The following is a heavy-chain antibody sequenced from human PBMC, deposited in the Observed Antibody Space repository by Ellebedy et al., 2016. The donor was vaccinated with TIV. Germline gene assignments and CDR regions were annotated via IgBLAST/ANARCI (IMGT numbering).Heavy chain of an antibody. Sequence: GESLKISCAASGFPFSTYAMSWVRQAPGKGPEWVSAINSRGTGTYYVDSVKGRFTISRDNSKNTLYLQMNSLRAEDTAVYYCARTPYDSSGYYSRTFDIWGQGTMVTVSP. V-gene: IGHV3-23*05. CDR1: GFPFSTYA. CDR3: ARTPYDSSGYYSRTFDI. CDR2: INSRGTGT. J-gene: IGHJ3*02. D-gene: IGHD3-22*01.